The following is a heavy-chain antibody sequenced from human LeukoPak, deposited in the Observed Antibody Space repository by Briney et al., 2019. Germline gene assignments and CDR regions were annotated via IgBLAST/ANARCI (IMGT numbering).Heavy chain of an antibody. J-gene: IGHJ3*02. CDR3: ARQGATRRSGHDAFDI. D-gene: IGHD6-6*01. V-gene: IGHV5-51*01. CDR1: GYDFTNYW. CDR2: IYPGDSNT. Sequence: GESLKISCKGSGYDFTNYWIAWVRQVPGKGLEWMGIIYPGDSNTAYSPSFQGQVTISADKSISTAYLQWSSLKASDTAMYYCARQGATRRSGHDAFDIWGQGTVVTVSS.